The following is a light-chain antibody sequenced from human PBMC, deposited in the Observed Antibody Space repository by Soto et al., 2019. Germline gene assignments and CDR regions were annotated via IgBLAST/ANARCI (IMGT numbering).Light chain of an antibody. CDR1: QSIRSY. V-gene: IGKV1-39*01. J-gene: IGKJ1*01. Sequence: DIQMTQSPSSLSASVGDRVTITCQASQSIRSYLNWYQQKPGKAPKLLIYAASSLQSGVPSRFSGSGSGTDFTLTISSLQPEDFATYYCQQSYSTPTFGQGTKVDI. CDR3: QQSYSTPT. CDR2: AAS.